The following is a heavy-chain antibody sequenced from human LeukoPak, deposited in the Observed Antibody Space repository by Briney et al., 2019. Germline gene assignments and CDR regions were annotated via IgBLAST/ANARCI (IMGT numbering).Heavy chain of an antibody. J-gene: IGHJ4*02. V-gene: IGHV3-53*01. Sequence: GGSLRLSCAASGFTVSSNYMSWVRQAPGKGLEGVSVIYSGGSTYYADSVKGRFTISRDNSKNTLYLQMNSLRAEDTAVYYCARGSIDSSWVWYFDYWGQGTLVTVSS. CDR1: GFTVSSNY. D-gene: IGHD6-6*01. CDR3: ARGSIDSSWVWYFDY. CDR2: IYSGGST.